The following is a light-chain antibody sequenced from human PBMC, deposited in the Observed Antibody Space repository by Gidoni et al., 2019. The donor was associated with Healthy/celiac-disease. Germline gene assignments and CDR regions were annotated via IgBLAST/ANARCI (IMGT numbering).Light chain of an antibody. CDR3: QQYYSTPYT. Sequence: DIVLTQSPDSLAVSLCETATINCKSSQSVLYSSNNKNYLAWYQQKPGQPPKLLIYWAPTRESGVPDRFSGSGSGTDFTLTISSLQAEDVAVYYCQQYYSTPYTFGQGTKLEIK. CDR2: WAP. J-gene: IGKJ2*01. CDR1: QSVLYSSNNKNY. V-gene: IGKV4-1*01.